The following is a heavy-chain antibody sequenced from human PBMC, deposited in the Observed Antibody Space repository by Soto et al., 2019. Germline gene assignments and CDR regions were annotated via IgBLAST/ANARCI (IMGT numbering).Heavy chain of an antibody. J-gene: IGHJ3*02. Sequence: EVQLLESGGGLVQPGGSLRLSCAASGFTFSSYAMSWVRQAPGKGLEWVSAISGSGGTTYYADSVKGRFTFSMDNSQNTLYLQMNSLRAAYTAVYYCAKTANPCFTAFQIWCPGTGVTVSS. CDR1: GFTFSSYA. CDR3: AKTANPCFTAFQI. CDR2: ISGSGGTT. V-gene: IGHV3-23*01. D-gene: IGHD7-27*01.